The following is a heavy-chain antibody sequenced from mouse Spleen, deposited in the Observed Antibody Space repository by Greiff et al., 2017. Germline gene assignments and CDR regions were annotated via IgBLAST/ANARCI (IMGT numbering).Heavy chain of an antibody. Sequence: EVKLQQSGPELVKPGASVKIPCKASGYTFTDYNMDWVKQSHGKSLEWIGDINPNNGGTIYNQKFKGKATLTVDESSSTAYMELRSLTSEDTAVYYCARSNPAWFAYWGQGTLVTVSA. V-gene: IGHV1-18*01. CDR3: ARSNPAWFAY. D-gene: IGHD2-5*01. CDR1: GYTFTDYN. J-gene: IGHJ3*01. CDR2: INPNNGGT.